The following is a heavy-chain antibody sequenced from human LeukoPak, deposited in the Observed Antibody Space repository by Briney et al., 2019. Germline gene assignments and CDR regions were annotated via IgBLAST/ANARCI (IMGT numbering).Heavy chain of an antibody. CDR1: GFTFSSYA. CDR3: AKDPRGSGSSGWFDP. CDR2: ISGSGGST. J-gene: IGHJ5*02. Sequence: GGSLRLSCAASGFTFSSYAMSWVRQAPGKGLEWVSAISGSGGSTYYADSVKGRFTISRDNSKNTLYLQMNSLRAEDTAVYYCAKDPRGSGSSGWFDPWGQGILVTVSS. D-gene: IGHD3-10*01. V-gene: IGHV3-23*01.